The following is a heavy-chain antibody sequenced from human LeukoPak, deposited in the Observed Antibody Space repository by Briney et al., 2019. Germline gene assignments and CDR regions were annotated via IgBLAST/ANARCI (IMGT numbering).Heavy chain of an antibody. CDR2: IYHSGST. Sequence: SETLSLTCAVSGYSISSGYYWGWIRQPPGKGLEWIGNIYHSGSTDYNPSLKSRVTISVDTSKNQFSLKLISVTAADTAVYYCARVGGSLDYFQHWGQGTLVTVSS. CDR1: GYSISSGYY. J-gene: IGHJ1*01. CDR3: ARVGGSLDYFQH. V-gene: IGHV4-38-2*01. D-gene: IGHD2-15*01.